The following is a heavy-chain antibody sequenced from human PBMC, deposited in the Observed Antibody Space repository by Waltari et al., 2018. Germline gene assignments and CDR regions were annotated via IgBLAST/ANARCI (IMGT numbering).Heavy chain of an antibody. CDR1: GFIFSDSA. V-gene: IGHV3-73*01. D-gene: IGHD3-22*01. CDR3: TRHDSGGWYYFDY. J-gene: IGHJ4*02. CDR2: SRRKGNKYAT. Sequence: EVQLVESGGGLVQPGGSLKLSCAASGFIFSDSAMHWVRQAPGKGLEWVGRSRRKGNKYATSDAASVKGRFTISRDDSKNTAYLQMRSLKTEDTAVYYCTRHDSGGWYYFDYWGQGTLVTASS.